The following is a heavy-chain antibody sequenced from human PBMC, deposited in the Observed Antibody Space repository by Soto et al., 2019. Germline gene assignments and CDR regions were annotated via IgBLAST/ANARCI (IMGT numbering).Heavy chain of an antibody. J-gene: IGHJ6*02. D-gene: IGHD6-13*01. Sequence: SLRLSCTASGFTFGDYAMSWFRQAPGEGLEWVGVVRSRTYGGTTDYAASVRGSFTISRDDSKSIAYLQMNTLRTEDTAVYYCARYTYTSRYSYFGMDVCGHGTTVTVSS. V-gene: IGHV3-49*03. CDR3: ARYTYTSRYSYFGMDV. CDR1: GFTFGDYA. CDR2: VRSRTYGGTT.